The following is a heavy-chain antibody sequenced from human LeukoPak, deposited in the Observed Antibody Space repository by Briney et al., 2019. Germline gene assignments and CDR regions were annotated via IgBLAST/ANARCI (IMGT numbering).Heavy chain of an antibody. CDR3: AREDALFCSSTSCYPEQSYYYYYGMDV. CDR2: ISSSSSYI. D-gene: IGHD2-2*01. V-gene: IGHV3-21*01. J-gene: IGHJ6*04. CDR1: GFTFSSYS. Sequence: GGPLRLSCAASGFTFSSYSMNWVRQAPGKGLEWVSSISSSSSYIYYADSVKGRFTISRDNAKNSLYLQMNSLRAEDTAVYYCAREDALFCSSTSCYPEQSYYYYYGMDVWGKGTTVTVSS.